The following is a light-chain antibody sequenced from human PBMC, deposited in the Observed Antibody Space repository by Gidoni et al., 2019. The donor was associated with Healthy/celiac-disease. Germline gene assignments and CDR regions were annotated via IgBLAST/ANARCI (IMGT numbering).Light chain of an antibody. J-gene: IGKJ3*01. CDR3: QQSYSTPRT. CDR1: QSISSY. CDR2: AAS. Sequence: DIQMTQPPSSLSASVGDRVTITCRASQSISSYLNWYQQKPGKAPKLLIYAASSLQSGVPSRFSGSGSGTDFTITISSLQPEDFATYYCQQSYSTPRTFGPXTKVDIK. V-gene: IGKV1-39*01.